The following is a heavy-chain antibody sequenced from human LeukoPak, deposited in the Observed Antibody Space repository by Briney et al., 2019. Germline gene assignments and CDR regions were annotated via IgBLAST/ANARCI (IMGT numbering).Heavy chain of an antibody. CDR1: GITFSSYD. D-gene: IGHD3-22*01. V-gene: IGHV3-13*01. CDR2: IGPSGDT. CDR3: VRASSGYYDFDY. Sequence: GGSLRLSCAASGITFSSYDMHWVRQATGRCLEWVSSIGPSGDTYYPGSVKGRFTISRENAKDSLYLQMSSLRAGDTAVYYCVRASSGYYDFDYWGQGTLVTVSS. J-gene: IGHJ4*02.